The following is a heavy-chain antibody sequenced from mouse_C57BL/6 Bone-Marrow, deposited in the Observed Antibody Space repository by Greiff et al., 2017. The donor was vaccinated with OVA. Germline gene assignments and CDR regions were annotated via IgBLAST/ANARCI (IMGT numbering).Heavy chain of an antibody. J-gene: IGHJ1*03. CDR1: GFTFSSYA. CDR2: ISDGGSYT. CDR3: AREKGNWYFDV. V-gene: IGHV5-4*01. Sequence: EVKLVESGGGLVKPGGSLKLSCAASGFTFSSYAMSWVRQTPEQRLEWVATISDGGSYTYYPDNVKGRFTISRDNAKNNLYLQMSHLKSEDTAMYYCAREKGNWYFDVWGTGTTVTVSS.